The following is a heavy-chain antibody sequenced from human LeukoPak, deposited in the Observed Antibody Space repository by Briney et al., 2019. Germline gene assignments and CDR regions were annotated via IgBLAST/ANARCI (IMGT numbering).Heavy chain of an antibody. CDR3: ARGLSSGRHAFDI. J-gene: IGHJ3*02. Sequence: GGSLRLSCAASGFTFSSYEMNWVRQAPGKGLEWVSYISSSGSTIYYADSVKGRFTISRDNAKNSLYLQMNSLRAEDTAVYYCARGLSSGRHAFDIWGQGTMVTVSS. CDR1: GFTFSSYE. V-gene: IGHV3-48*03. D-gene: IGHD3-10*01. CDR2: ISSSGSTI.